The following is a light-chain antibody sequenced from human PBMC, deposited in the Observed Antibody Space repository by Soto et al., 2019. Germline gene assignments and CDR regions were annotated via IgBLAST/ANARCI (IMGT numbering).Light chain of an antibody. CDR2: TAS. CDR1: QGISSL. V-gene: IGKV1-12*01. CDR3: QQANSFPLT. Sequence: DIQMTQSPSSVSASVGDRVTITCRASQGISSLLAWYQQKPGKAPNLLIHTASSLQSGVPSRFSGSRSGTDFTLTISSLQPEDFSTYYCQQANSFPLTFGGGTKVEIK. J-gene: IGKJ4*01.